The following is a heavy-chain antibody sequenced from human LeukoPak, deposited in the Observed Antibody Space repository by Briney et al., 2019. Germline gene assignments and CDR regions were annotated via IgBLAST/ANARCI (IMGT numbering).Heavy chain of an antibody. V-gene: IGHV1-18*01. Sequence: ASVKVSCKASGYTFTSYGISWVRQAPGQGLEWMGWISAYNGNTNNAQKLQGRVTMTTDTSTSTAYMELRSLRSDDTAVYYCVKDEWYGSSSYFDFWGQGTLVTVSS. CDR1: GYTFTSYG. CDR3: VKDEWYGSSSYFDF. CDR2: ISAYNGNT. D-gene: IGHD6-6*01. J-gene: IGHJ4*02.